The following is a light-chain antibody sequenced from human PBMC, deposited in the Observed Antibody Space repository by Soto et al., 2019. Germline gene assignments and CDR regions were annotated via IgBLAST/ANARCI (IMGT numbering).Light chain of an antibody. CDR2: GAS. CDR1: QSINND. Sequence: EIVMTQSPATLSVSPGERPTLFCRASQSINNDLAWYQLKPGQAPRLLIYGASTRATGIPARFSGSGSGTDFTLTISSLQSEDFAVYYCQQFNKWPLTFGGGTKVEI. CDR3: QQFNKWPLT. V-gene: IGKV3-15*01. J-gene: IGKJ4*01.